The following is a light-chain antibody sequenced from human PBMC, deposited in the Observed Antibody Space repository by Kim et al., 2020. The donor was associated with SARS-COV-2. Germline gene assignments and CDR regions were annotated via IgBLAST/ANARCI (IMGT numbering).Light chain of an antibody. CDR1: QGISNY. V-gene: IGKV1-27*01. CDR3: QKYNSAPWT. J-gene: IGKJ1*01. Sequence: DIQMTQSPSSLSASVGDRVTITCRASQGISNYLTWYQQKPGKAPILLIYDALALQSGVPSRFSGSGSGTDFTLTISSLQPEDVATYYCQKYNSAPWTFGEGTKVEIK. CDR2: DAL.